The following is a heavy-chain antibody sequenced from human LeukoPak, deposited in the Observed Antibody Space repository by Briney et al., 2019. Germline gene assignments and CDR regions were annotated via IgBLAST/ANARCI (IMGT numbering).Heavy chain of an antibody. CDR1: GGSFSGYY. CDR3: ARGQDYYDSSGYPALDY. J-gene: IGHJ4*02. Sequence: SETLSLTCAVYGGSFSGYYWSWIRQPPGKGLEWIGEINHSGSTNYSPSLKSRVTISVDTSKNQFSLKLSSVTAADTAVYYCARGQDYYDSSGYPALDYWGQGTLVTVSS. D-gene: IGHD3-22*01. V-gene: IGHV4-34*01. CDR2: INHSGST.